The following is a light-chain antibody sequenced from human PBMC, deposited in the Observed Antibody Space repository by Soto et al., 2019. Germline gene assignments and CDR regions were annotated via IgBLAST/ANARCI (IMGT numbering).Light chain of an antibody. CDR1: QRVSSGY. CDR2: GAS. J-gene: IGKJ5*01. Sequence: EIELTQSPGTLSLSPGERATLSCRASQRVSSGYVAWYQQKPGQAPRLLIYGASSRATGIPDRFRASASGTDFTLTISRLEPEDFAVYFCQQYGGSPAITFGQGTRLEIK. CDR3: QQYGGSPAIT. V-gene: IGKV3-20*01.